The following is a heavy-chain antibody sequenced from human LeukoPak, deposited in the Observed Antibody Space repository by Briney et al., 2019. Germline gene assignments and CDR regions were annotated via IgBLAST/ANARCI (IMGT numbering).Heavy chain of an antibody. D-gene: IGHD2-2*03. CDR1: GGSISSGDYY. J-gene: IGHJ6*03. Sequence: PSQTLSLTCTVSGGSISSGDYYWSWIRQPPGKGLEWIGYIYYSGSTYYNPSLKSRVTISVDTSKNQFSLKLSSVTAADTAVYYCARTSRGYCSSTSCYFYYYYYYMDVWGKGTTVTVSS. V-gene: IGHV4-30-4*08. CDR3: ARTSRGYCSSTSCYFYYYYYYMDV. CDR2: IYYSGST.